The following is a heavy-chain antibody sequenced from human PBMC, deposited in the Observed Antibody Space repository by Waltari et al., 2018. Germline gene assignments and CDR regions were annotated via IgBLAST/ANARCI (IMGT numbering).Heavy chain of an antibody. CDR3: AREHYDFWSGYSFGY. V-gene: IGHV1-3*01. CDR2: INAGNGNT. Sequence: QVQFVQSGAEVKKPGASVKVSCKASGYTFTSYAMHWVRQAPGQRLEWMGWINAGNGNTKYSQKFQGRVTITRDTSASTAYMELSSLRSEDTAVYYCAREHYDFWSGYSFGYWGQGTLVTVSS. J-gene: IGHJ4*02. D-gene: IGHD3-3*01. CDR1: GYTFTSYA.